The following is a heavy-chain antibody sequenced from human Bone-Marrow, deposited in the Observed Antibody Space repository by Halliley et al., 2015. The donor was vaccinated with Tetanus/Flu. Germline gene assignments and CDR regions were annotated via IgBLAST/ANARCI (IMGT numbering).Heavy chain of an antibody. D-gene: IGHD2-21*02. CDR1: GGSISSGDYY. J-gene: IGHJ4*02. Sequence: TLSLTCTVSGGSISSGDYYWSWIRQHPGKGLEWIGNIFYSGSTYYNPSLKSRLTISVDTSKNQFSLKLSSVTAADTAVYYCARAIVVLTANYFDYRGQGTLVTVSS. V-gene: IGHV4-31*03. CDR3: ARAIVVLTANYFDY. CDR2: IFYSGST.